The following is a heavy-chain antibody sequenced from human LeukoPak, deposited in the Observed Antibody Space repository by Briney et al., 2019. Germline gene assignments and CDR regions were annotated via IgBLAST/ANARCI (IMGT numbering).Heavy chain of an antibody. V-gene: IGHV1-46*01. Sequence: ASVKVSCKASGYTFTSYYMHWARQAPGQGLEWMGIINPSGGSTSYAQKFQGRVTMTRDTSTSTVYMELSSLRSEDTAVYYCARETVHYYDSSGYRFDYWGQGTLVTVSS. CDR1: GYTFTSYY. J-gene: IGHJ4*02. CDR3: ARETVHYYDSSGYRFDY. D-gene: IGHD3-22*01. CDR2: INPSGGST.